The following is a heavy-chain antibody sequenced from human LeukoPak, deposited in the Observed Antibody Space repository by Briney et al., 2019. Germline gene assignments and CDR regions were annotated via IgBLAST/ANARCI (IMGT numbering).Heavy chain of an antibody. V-gene: IGHV3-64D*09. D-gene: IGHD6-13*01. J-gene: IGHJ4*02. Sequence: GGSLRLSCSASGFPFSSYAMHWVRQAPGKGLEYVSAISDSGGSTYYADSVKGRFTISRDNSKNTLYLQMSSLRAEDTAVYYCTRRAAAGALDYWGQGTLVTVSS. CDR2: ISDSGGST. CDR3: TRRAAAGALDY. CDR1: GFPFSSYA.